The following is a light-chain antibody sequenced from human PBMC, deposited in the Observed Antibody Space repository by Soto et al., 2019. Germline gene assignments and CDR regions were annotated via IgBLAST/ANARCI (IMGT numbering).Light chain of an antibody. CDR3: SSYTCSTTRSVV. CDR2: GVT. J-gene: IGLJ2*01. CDR1: SSDVGGYNY. Sequence: QSALTQPASVSGSPGQSITISCTGTSSDVGGYNYVSWYQQHPGKAPKLMIYGVTNRPSGVSNRFSGSKSGNTASLTISGIPAEDEADDYCSSYTCSTTRSVVFGGGTKLTVL. V-gene: IGLV2-14*01.